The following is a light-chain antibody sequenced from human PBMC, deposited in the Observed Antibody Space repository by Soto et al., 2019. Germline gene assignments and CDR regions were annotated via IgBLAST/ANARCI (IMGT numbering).Light chain of an antibody. Sequence: QSALTQPASVSGAPGQSIAISCTGTSSDVGSYNFVSWYQQHPGKAPKLMIYEVSNRPSGVSSRFSGSKSGDTASLTISGLQAEGEADYYCISWTSRRALVFGGGTKLTVL. J-gene: IGLJ2*01. V-gene: IGLV2-14*01. CDR2: EVS. CDR3: ISWTSRRALV. CDR1: SSDVGSYNF.